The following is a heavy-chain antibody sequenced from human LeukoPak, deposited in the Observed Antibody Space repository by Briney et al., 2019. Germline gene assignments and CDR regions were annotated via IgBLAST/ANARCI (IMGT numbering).Heavy chain of an antibody. J-gene: IGHJ4*02. Sequence: ASVKVSCKASGYTFTGYYMHWVRQAPGQGLEWMGWINPNSGGRNYAQKFQGWVTMTRDTSISTAYMELSRLRSDDTAVYYCARGAIMVRGVTPTFDYWGQGTLVTVSS. D-gene: IGHD3-10*01. CDR3: ARGAIMVRGVTPTFDY. CDR2: INPNSGGR. CDR1: GYTFTGYY. V-gene: IGHV1-2*04.